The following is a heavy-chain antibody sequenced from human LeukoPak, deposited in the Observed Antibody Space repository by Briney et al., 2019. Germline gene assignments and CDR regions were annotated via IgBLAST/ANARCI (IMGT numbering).Heavy chain of an antibody. CDR3: AKVVDSRARYFDL. D-gene: IGHD1-26*01. Sequence: GGSLRLSCAASGFTVSSNYMSWVRQAPGKGLEWVSAISGSGGSTYYADSVKGRFTISRDNSKNTLYLQMNSLRAEDTAVYYCAKVVDSRARYFDLWGRGTLVTVSS. CDR2: ISGSGGST. CDR1: GFTVSSNY. V-gene: IGHV3-23*01. J-gene: IGHJ2*01.